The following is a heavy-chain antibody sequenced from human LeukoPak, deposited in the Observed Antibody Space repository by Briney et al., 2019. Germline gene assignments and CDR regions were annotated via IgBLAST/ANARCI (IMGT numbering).Heavy chain of an antibody. CDR3: ASRYTLVGATHWFDP. CDR1: GYTFTSYY. V-gene: IGHV7-4-1*02. Sequence: ASVKVSCKASGYTFTSYYMHWVRQAPGQGLEWMGWINTNTGNPTYAQGFTGRFVFSLDTSVSTAYLQISSLKAEDTAVYSCASRYTLVGATHWFDPWGQGTLVTVFS. J-gene: IGHJ5*02. D-gene: IGHD1-26*01. CDR2: INTNTGNP.